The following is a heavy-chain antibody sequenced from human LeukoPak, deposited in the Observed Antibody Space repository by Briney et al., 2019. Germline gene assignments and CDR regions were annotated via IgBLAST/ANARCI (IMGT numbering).Heavy chain of an antibody. CDR2: IYYSGST. V-gene: IGHV4-59*08. D-gene: IGHD2-2*01. Sequence: SETLSLTCTVSGGSISSYYWSWIRQPPGKGLEWIGYIYYSGSTNYNPSLKSRVTISVDTSKNQFSLKLSSVTAADTAVYYCARHGPLGYCSSTSCYEAWFDPWGQGTLVTVSS. J-gene: IGHJ5*02. CDR1: GGSISSYY. CDR3: ARHGPLGYCSSTSCYEAWFDP.